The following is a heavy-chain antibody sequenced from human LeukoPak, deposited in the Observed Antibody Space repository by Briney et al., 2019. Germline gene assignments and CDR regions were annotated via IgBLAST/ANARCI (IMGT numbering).Heavy chain of an antibody. J-gene: IGHJ1*01. Sequence: NASETLSLTCTVSGGSISSYYWSWIRQPAGKGLEWIGRIYTSGSTNYNPSLKSRVTMSVDTSKNQFSLKLSSVTAADTAVYYCASFSPGYFDSSGYYSRAEYFQHWGQGTLVTVSS. CDR1: GGSISSYY. D-gene: IGHD3-22*01. V-gene: IGHV4-4*07. CDR3: ASFSPGYFDSSGYYSRAEYFQH. CDR2: IYTSGST.